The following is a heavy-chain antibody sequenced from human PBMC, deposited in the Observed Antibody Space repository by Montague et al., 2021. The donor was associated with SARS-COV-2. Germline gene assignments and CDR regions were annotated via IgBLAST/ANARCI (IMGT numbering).Heavy chain of an antibody. Sequence: PALVKPTQTLTLTCTFSGFSLSTSGVGVGWIRQPPGKALEWLALVYWDDDQRYSPSLKSRLTITKDTSKNQVVLTMTNMDPVDTATYYCAHRRGLLLSDACDIWGQETMVTVSS. CDR3: AHRRGLLLSDACDI. CDR2: VYWDDDQ. D-gene: IGHD1-26*01. V-gene: IGHV2-5*02. CDR1: GFSLSTSGVG. J-gene: IGHJ3*02.